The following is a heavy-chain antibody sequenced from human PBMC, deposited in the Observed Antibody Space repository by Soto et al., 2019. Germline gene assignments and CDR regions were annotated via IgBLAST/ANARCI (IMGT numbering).Heavy chain of an antibody. D-gene: IGHD3-10*01. V-gene: IGHV4-59*01. CDR2: ISYSGTT. CDR3: ARDLTYYYGSGSYDWFDP. Sequence: SETLSLTCTVSGGSLSSYYWSWIRRPPGMGLEWIASISYSGTTNYNSSLKSRVTISIDTSKNQFSLKFNSVTAADTAVYYCARDLTYYYGSGSYDWFDPWGQGTLVTVSS. CDR1: GGSLSSYY. J-gene: IGHJ5*02.